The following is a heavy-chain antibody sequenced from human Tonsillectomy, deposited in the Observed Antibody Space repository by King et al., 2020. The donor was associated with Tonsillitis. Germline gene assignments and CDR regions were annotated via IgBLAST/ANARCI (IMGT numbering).Heavy chain of an antibody. D-gene: IGHD2/OR15-2a*01. V-gene: IGHV3-23*04. CDR3: AKVPARIVLVFIQSWYDY. Sequence: VQLVESGGGLVQPGGSLRLSCAASGFTFSSYAMSWVRQAPGKGLEWVSTISGSGDSTYYADSVKGRFTISRDNSKNTLYLQMNSPRAGETAVYYCAKVPARIVLVFIQSWYDYWGQGTLVTVSS. CDR1: GFTFSSYA. J-gene: IGHJ4*02. CDR2: ISGSGDST.